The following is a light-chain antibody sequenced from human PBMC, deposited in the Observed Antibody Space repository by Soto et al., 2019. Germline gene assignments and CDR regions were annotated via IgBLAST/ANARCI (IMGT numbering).Light chain of an antibody. CDR1: QTISSW. CDR3: QQYNSYSPYT. Sequence: DIQMTQSPSTLSGSVGDRVTITCRASQTISSWLAWYQQKPGKAPKLLIYDAFSLESGVPSRFSGSGSGTEFTLTISSLQPDDFATYYCQQYNSYSPYTFGQGTKVDIK. J-gene: IGKJ2*01. CDR2: DAF. V-gene: IGKV1-5*01.